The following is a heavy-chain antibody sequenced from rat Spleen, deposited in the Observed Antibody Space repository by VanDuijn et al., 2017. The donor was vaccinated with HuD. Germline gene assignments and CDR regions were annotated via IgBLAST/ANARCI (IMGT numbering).Heavy chain of an antibody. CDR3: ARVGYSSYVRYFDY. J-gene: IGHJ2*01. D-gene: IGHD1-2*01. V-gene: IGHV2-43*01. CDR1: GFSLTNYH. CDR2: IWTGGST. Sequence: QVQLKESGPGLVQPSQTLSLTCTVSGFSLTNYHVSWIRQPPGKGLAWMGVIWTGGSTAENSVFKTRLNISRDNSKSQVFLNINSLQTEDTATYYCARVGYSSYVRYFDYWGQGVMVTVSS.